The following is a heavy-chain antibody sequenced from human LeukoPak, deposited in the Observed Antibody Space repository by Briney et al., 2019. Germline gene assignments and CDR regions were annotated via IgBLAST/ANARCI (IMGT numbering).Heavy chain of an antibody. D-gene: IGHD3-10*01. CDR2: IYTTGST. V-gene: IGHV4-4*09. CDR3: TRIYGSGTSFGYLDV. CDR1: GGSISSYY. Sequence: SETLSLTCTVSGGSISSYYWSWIQQPPGKGLEWIGYIYTTGSTNHNPSLKSRVTISVDTSKNQFSLKLTSVTAADTAVYYCTRIYGSGTSFGYLDVWGKGTTVTVSS. J-gene: IGHJ6*03.